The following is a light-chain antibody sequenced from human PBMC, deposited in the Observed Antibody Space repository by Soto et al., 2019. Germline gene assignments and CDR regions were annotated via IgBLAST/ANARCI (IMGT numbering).Light chain of an antibody. CDR1: QGLSSD. CDR3: QQLNSYPIT. J-gene: IGKJ5*01. CDR2: AAS. Sequence: DIQLTQSPSFLSASVGDRVTITCRASQGLSSDLAWYQQKPGKAPKLLIYAASTLQSGVPSRFSGSGSGTEFTLTISSLQPEDFETYSCQQLNSYPITFGQGTRLEIK. V-gene: IGKV1-9*01.